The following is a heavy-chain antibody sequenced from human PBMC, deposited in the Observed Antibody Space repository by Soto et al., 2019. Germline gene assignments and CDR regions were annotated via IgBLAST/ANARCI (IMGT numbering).Heavy chain of an antibody. CDR2: IDHNGIT. D-gene: IGHD1-1*01. CDR3: ARLDRDYFYHGMDV. V-gene: IGHV4-4*02. CDR1: GGSISNSKW. J-gene: IGHJ6*02. Sequence: LSLTCAVSGGSISNSKWWTWVRQVPGKGLEWIGKIDHNGITNYNPSLESRVTISKDESKNQLSLKLTSVTAADTAVYYCARLDRDYFYHGMDVWGQGTTVTVS.